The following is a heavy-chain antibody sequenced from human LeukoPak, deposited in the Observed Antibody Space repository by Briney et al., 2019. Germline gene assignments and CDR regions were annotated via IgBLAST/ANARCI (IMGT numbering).Heavy chain of an antibody. CDR2: ISDSGRTT. J-gene: IGHJ4*02. D-gene: IGHD3-3*01. CDR3: GSWAGKTQSDSWSGPFDY. CDR1: GLTFSNFK. Sequence: GGSLRLSCAVSGLTFSNFKMNWVRQAPGKGLEWGSYISDSGRTTFYADSVKGRFTISRDNATNSLYLQMSSLGDEDAAVYYCGSWAGKTQSDSWSGPFDYWGQGTLVTVSS. V-gene: IGHV3-48*03.